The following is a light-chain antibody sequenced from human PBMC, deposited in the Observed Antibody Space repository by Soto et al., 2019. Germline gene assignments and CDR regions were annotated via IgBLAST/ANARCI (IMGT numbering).Light chain of an antibody. CDR3: QQRSNWPPT. CDR2: DAS. CDR1: QSVSSS. V-gene: IGKV3-11*01. J-gene: IGKJ4*01. Sequence: EIVLTQSPATLSSSPGERATLSCRASQSVSSSLAWYQQKPGQAPRLLIYDASNRATGIPARFSVSGSGTDFTPTNSSLEPEDVALYYGQQRSNWPPTVGGGTKVESK.